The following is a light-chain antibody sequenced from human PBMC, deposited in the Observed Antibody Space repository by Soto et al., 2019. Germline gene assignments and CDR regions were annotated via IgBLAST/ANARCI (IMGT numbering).Light chain of an antibody. CDR3: QQYNNWPLT. CDR1: QRVTSGY. V-gene: IGKV3-20*01. J-gene: IGKJ4*01. CDR2: GAS. Sequence: EIVLTQSPGTLSLSPGERATLSCRASQRVTSGYLAWYQHKPGQAPRFLIYGASSRATDIPDRFSGSGSGTDFTLTISRLEPEDFAVYYCQQYNNWPLTFGGGTKVDI.